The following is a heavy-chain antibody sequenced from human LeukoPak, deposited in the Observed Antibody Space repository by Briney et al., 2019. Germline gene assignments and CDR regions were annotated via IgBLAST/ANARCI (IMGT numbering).Heavy chain of an antibody. D-gene: IGHD1-1*01. CDR2: INPNRGGT. V-gene: IGHV1-2*02. CDR3: AREVGIRERPERSFDY. Sequence: GASVKVSCKAYGYTFTRYYMHWVGQAPGQGGKGMGWINPNRGGTNYAQRFQGRVTMTRGTSISTAYMELSSPRSDDTAVYYCAREVGIRERPERSFDYWGQGTLVTVSS. CDR1: GYTFTRYY. J-gene: IGHJ4*02.